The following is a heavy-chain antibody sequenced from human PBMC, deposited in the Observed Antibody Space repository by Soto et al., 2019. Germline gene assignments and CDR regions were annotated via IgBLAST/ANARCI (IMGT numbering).Heavy chain of an antibody. J-gene: IGHJ4*02. V-gene: IGHV3-7*01. CDR1: GFTFSSYW. D-gene: IGHD3-9*01. CDR2: IKQDGSEK. CDR3: AGDWADDILTGYPYFDY. Sequence: GSLRLSCAASGFTFSSYWMSWVRQAPGKGLEWVANIKQDGSEKYYVDSVKGRFTISRDNAKNSLYLQMNSLRAEDTAVYYCAGDWADDILTGYPYFDYWGQGTLVTVS.